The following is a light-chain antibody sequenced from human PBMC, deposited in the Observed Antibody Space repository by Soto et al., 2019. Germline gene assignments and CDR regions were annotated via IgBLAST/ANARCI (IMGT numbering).Light chain of an antibody. CDR2: EVS. CDR3: SSYVGSHNSLYV. J-gene: IGLJ1*01. CDR1: SSDVGGYNY. V-gene: IGLV2-8*01. Sequence: QSVLTQPPSASGSPGQSVTISCTGTSSDVGGYNYVSWYQQHPGKAPKLMIYEVSKRPSGVPDRFSGSKSGNTASLTVSGLQAEDEADYYCSSYVGSHNSLYVFGTGTKVTVL.